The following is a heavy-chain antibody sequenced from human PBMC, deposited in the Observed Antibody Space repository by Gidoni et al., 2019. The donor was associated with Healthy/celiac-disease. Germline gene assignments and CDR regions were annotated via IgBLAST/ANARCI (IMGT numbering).Heavy chain of an antibody. V-gene: IGHV3-48*02. CDR1: GFTFSSYS. Sequence: EVQLVESGGGLVQPGGSLRLSCAASGFTFSSYSMNWVRQAPGKGLEWVSYISSSSSTIYYADSVKGRVTISRDKAKNSLYLQMNNLRDEDTAVYYCARIDRGDYYGMDVWGQGTTVTVSS. CDR3: ARIDRGDYYGMDV. CDR2: ISSSSSTI. J-gene: IGHJ6*02.